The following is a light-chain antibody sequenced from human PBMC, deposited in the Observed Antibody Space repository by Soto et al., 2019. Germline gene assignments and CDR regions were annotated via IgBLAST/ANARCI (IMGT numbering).Light chain of an antibody. V-gene: IGLV2-23*01. Sequence: QSALTQPASVSGSPGQSITISCTGTSGDVGTYNLVSWYQQHPGKAPKLLIYEDIKRPSGVSNRFSGSKSGNTASLTISGLQAEDEADYYCCSYASGNTYVFGTGTKPTVL. CDR1: SGDVGTYNL. J-gene: IGLJ1*01. CDR3: CSYASGNTYV. CDR2: EDI.